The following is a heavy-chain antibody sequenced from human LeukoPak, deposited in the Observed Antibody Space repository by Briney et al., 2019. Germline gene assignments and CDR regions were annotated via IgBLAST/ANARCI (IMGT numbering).Heavy chain of an antibody. V-gene: IGHV4-30-4*01. Sequence: SETLSLTCTVSGGSVSSGDYYWSWIRQPPGKGLEWIGYIYYSGSTYYNPSLKSRVTISVDTSKNQFSLKVNSVTAADTAVYYCARAAAAYYNWFDPWGQGTVVTVSS. D-gene: IGHD2-21*01. J-gene: IGHJ5*02. CDR2: IYYSGST. CDR1: GGSVSSGDYY. CDR3: ARAAAAYYNWFDP.